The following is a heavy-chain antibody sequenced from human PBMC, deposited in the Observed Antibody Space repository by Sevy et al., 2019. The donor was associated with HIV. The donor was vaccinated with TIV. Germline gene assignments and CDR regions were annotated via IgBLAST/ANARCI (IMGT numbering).Heavy chain of an antibody. V-gene: IGHV3-48*03. J-gene: IGHJ4*02. Sequence: GGSLRLSCAASGFTFSAHELNWVRQAPGKGLEWVAHISGSGFTIHYAASVKGRFTVSRDNAKNSLYLQMNSLRAEDTAIYYCASGNDSSGYYSNFDYWGQGTLVTVSS. D-gene: IGHD3-22*01. CDR2: ISGSGFTI. CDR1: GFTFSAHE. CDR3: ASGNDSSGYYSNFDY.